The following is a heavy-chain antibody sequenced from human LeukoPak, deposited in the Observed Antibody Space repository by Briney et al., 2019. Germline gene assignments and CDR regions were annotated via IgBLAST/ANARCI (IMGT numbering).Heavy chain of an antibody. V-gene: IGHV1-46*01. CDR1: GYTFTSYY. CDR2: INPSGGST. CDR3: ARDRCSSTSCYPNDP. D-gene: IGHD2-2*01. J-gene: IGHJ5*02. Sequence: ASVKVSCKASGYTFTSYYMHWVRQAPGQGLEWMGIINPSGGSTSYAQKFQGRVTMTRDTPTSTVYMELSSLRSEDTAVYYCARDRCSSTSCYPNDPWGQGTLVTVSS.